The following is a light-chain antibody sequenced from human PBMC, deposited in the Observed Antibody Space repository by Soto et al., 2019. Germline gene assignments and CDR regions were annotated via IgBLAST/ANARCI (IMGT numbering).Light chain of an antibody. CDR3: HQYNSWPRGT. V-gene: IGKV3-15*01. CDR2: GVS. CDR1: QSVRSTY. Sequence: EIVMTQSPVTLSVSPGERATLSCRASQSVRSTYLAWYQQKPGQAPRLLIFGVSNRAAGIPARFSGSGSGTEFTLTISSLQSEDSAVYYCHQYNSWPRGTFGPGTKVEIK. J-gene: IGKJ3*01.